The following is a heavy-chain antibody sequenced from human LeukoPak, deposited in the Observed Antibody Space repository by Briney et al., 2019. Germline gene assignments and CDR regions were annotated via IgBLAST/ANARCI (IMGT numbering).Heavy chain of an antibody. J-gene: IGHJ4*02. CDR3: ARDIVSGSGSLDY. Sequence: GGSVSLSCAASRFSFSNYWMHWVRQATGQGLVWVSRVKSDGSNPSYADSVKGRFTISRDNAENILYLQMNTLGAEDTAVYYCARDIVSGSGSLDYWGQGTLVTVSS. V-gene: IGHV3-74*01. CDR2: VKSDGSNP. CDR1: RFSFSNYW. D-gene: IGHD3-10*01.